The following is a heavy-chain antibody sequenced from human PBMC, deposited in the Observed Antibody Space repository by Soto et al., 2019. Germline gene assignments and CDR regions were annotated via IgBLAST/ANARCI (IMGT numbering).Heavy chain of an antibody. J-gene: IGHJ6*02. CDR3: AKDRREPNWNKIYYYYYGMDV. CDR1: GFTFSSYG. D-gene: IGHD1-1*01. CDR2: ISYDGSNK. Sequence: GGSLRLSCAASGFTFSSYGMHWVRQAPGKGLEWVAVISYDGSNKYYADSVKGRFTISRDNSKNTLYLQMNSLRAEDTAVYYCAKDRREPNWNKIYYYYYGMDVWGQGTTVTVSS. V-gene: IGHV3-30*18.